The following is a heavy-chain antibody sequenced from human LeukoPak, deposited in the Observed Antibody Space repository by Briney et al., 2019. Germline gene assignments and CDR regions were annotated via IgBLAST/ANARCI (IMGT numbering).Heavy chain of an antibody. Sequence: PSETLSLTCGVSGYSISSGFYWGWIRQPPGKGLQWIGSLYYTGSAEYNPSLKSRLTMSMDKFKNQFSLRLNSVTAADTAVYYCARLWSGYNFDYWGQGTLVTVSS. CDR3: ARLWSGYNFDY. CDR2: LYYTGSA. V-gene: IGHV4-38-2*01. J-gene: IGHJ4*02. CDR1: GYSISSGFY. D-gene: IGHD3-3*01.